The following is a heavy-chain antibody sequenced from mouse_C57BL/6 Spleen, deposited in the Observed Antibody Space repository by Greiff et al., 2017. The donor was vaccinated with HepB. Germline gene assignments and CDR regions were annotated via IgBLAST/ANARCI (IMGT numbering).Heavy chain of an antibody. CDR2: IYPGDGDT. D-gene: IGHD2-12*01. J-gene: IGHJ2*01. V-gene: IGHV1-80*01. CDR1: GYAFSSYW. CDR3: ASSRSLVGFYFDY. Sequence: QVQLQQSGAELVKPGASVKISCKASGYAFSSYWMNWVKQRPGKGLEWIGQIYPGDGDTNYNGKFKGKATLTADKSSSSAYMQLSSLTSEDSAVYFCASSRSLVGFYFDYWGQGTTLTVSS.